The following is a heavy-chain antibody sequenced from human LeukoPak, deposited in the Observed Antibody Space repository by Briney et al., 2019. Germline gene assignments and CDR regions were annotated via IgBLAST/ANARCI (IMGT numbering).Heavy chain of an antibody. J-gene: IGHJ6*02. CDR2: ISGSGGST. CDR3: AAGVATISPYYYYGMDV. D-gene: IGHD5-12*01. V-gene: IGHV3-23*01. Sequence: GGSLRLSCAASGFTFSSYAMHWVRQAPGKGLEWVSAISGSGGSTYYADSVKGRFTISRDNSKNTLYLQMNSLRAEDTAVYYCAAGVATISPYYYYGMDVWGQGTTVTVSS. CDR1: GFTFSSYA.